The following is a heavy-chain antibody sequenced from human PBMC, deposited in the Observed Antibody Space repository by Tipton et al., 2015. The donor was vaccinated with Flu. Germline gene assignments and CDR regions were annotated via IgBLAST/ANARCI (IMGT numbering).Heavy chain of an antibody. CDR1: GGSISSYY. CDR2: IYYSGST. Sequence: TLSLTCTVSGGSISSYYWSWIRQPPGKGPEWIGYIYYSGSTNYNPSLKSRVTISVDTSKNQFSLKLSSVTAADTAVYYCARDRTVVRGHDAFDIWGQGTMVTVSS. CDR3: ARDRTVVRGHDAFDI. J-gene: IGHJ3*02. D-gene: IGHD3-10*01. V-gene: IGHV4-59*01.